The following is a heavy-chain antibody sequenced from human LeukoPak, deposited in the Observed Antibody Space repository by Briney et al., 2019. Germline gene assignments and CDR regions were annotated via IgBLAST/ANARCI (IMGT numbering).Heavy chain of an antibody. D-gene: IGHD6-13*01. Sequence: TSETLSLTCTISGGSVSDYYWSWIRQSPGKGLEWIGYIYYTGSTNYNPSLKSRVTMSVDTSKNQFSLKLSSVTAADTAVYYCARGLEQLVSDYWGQGTLVTVSS. V-gene: IGHV4-59*02. CDR2: IYYTGST. CDR1: GGSVSDYY. J-gene: IGHJ4*02. CDR3: ARGLEQLVSDY.